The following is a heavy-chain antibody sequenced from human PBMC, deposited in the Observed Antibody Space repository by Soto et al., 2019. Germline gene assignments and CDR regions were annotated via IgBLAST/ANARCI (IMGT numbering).Heavy chain of an antibody. CDR3: AKDNSRYQLVLINEGMGV. V-gene: IGHV3-9*01. Sequence: EVQLVESGGGLVQPGRSQRLSCAASGFRFEDYGMHWVRQAPGKGLEWVSSISWNSRNIAYADSVKGRFTVSRDNAKNSLYLHMNRLRPEDTALYYCAKDNSRYQLVLINEGMGVLGQGTTGTVSS. D-gene: IGHD1-1*01. J-gene: IGHJ6*02. CDR1: GFRFEDYG. CDR2: ISWNSRNI.